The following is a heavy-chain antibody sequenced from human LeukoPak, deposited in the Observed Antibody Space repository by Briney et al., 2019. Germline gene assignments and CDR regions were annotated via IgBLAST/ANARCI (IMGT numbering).Heavy chain of an antibody. Sequence: SVKVSCKASGGTFSSYAISWVRQAPGQELEWMGGIIPIFGTANYAQKFQGRVTITADESTSTAYMELSSLRSEDTAVYYCARDRWVIVPAAIGDYYYYYYMDVWGKGTTVTVSS. V-gene: IGHV1-69*13. CDR3: ARDRWVIVPAAIGDYYYYYYMDV. CDR2: IIPIFGTA. CDR1: GGTFSSYA. D-gene: IGHD2-2*02. J-gene: IGHJ6*03.